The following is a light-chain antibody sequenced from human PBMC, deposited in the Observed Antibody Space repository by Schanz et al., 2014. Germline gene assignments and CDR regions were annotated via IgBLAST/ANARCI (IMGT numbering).Light chain of an antibody. CDR1: QSVTSY. CDR3: QQRSNWPRST. CDR2: AAS. V-gene: IGKV3-11*01. Sequence: DIVLTQSPGTLSLSPGERATLSCRASQSVTSYLAWYQQKPGQAPRLLIYAASSRATGIPDRFSGAGSGTDFTLTITGLQSEDFAVYYCQQRSNWPRSTFGGGTKVEIK. J-gene: IGKJ4*01.